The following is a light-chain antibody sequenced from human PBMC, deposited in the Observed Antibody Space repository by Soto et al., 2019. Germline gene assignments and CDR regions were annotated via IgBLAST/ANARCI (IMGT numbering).Light chain of an antibody. J-gene: IGKJ4*01. V-gene: IGKV3-15*01. CDR2: GAS. CDR3: QQYNNWPPLT. CDR1: HNINSN. Sequence: EVVMTQSPVTLSVSPGDRATLSCRASHNINSNLAWYRQKPGQAPRLLIYGASTRAAGVPARFSGSGSGTEFPFNIYSLQFEAVAAYYWQQYNNWPPLTFGGGTKVEI.